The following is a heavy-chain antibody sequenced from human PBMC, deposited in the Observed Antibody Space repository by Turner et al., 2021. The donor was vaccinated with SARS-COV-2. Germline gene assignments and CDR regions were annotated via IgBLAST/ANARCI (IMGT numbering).Heavy chain of an antibody. D-gene: IGHD4-17*01. CDR1: GFPFSIYE. Sequence: EVQLVASGGGLVQPGGSLRLSCAASGFPFSIYEMNWVRQAPGKGLEWVSYISSSGSTIYYADSVKGRFTISRDNAKNSLYLQMNSLRAEDTAVYYCARDRSITVTTIGIDYWGQGTLVTVSS. CDR2: ISSSGSTI. V-gene: IGHV3-48*03. CDR3: ARDRSITVTTIGIDY. J-gene: IGHJ4*02.